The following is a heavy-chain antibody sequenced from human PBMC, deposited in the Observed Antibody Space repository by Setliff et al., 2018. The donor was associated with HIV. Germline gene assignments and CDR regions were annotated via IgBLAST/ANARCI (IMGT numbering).Heavy chain of an antibody. J-gene: IGHJ4*02. CDR1: GYSFTDYY. CDR3: ARGMDYYDTSGYYQYYFDY. Sequence: ASVKVSCKASGYSFTDYYIHWVRQAPGQGLEWMGWINPKSDGTNYAQKFQGWITMARDTSISTAYMELSRLRSDDTAVYYCARGMDYYDTSGYYQYYFDYWGQGTLVTAPQ. CDR2: INPKSDGT. V-gene: IGHV1-2*04. D-gene: IGHD3-22*01.